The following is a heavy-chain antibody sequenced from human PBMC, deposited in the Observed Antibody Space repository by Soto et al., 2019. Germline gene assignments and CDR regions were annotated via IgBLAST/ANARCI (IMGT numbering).Heavy chain of an antibody. Sequence: QVQLVESGGGLVKPGGSLRLSCAASGFRFSDFDMTWIRQAPGRGLEWLSYITTASRITRYADSVKGRFTVSRDNANHSLFLHMNSLRVEDTAVYYCVRDRQVYASGSYYNNPRDLWGQGILVTVSS. J-gene: IGHJ4*02. CDR1: GFRFSDFD. CDR2: ITTASRIT. D-gene: IGHD3-10*01. V-gene: IGHV3-11*05. CDR3: VRDRQVYASGSYYNNPRDL.